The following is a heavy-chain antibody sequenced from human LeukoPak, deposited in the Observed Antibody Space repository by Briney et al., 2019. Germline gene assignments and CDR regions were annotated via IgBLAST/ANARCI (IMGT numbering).Heavy chain of an antibody. J-gene: IGHJ5*02. CDR1: GRSISNYY. V-gene: IGHV4-59*08. D-gene: IGHD3-10*01. Sequence: SETLSLTCTVSGRSISNYYWSWIRQPPGKGREWIGYIYYSGSTNYSPSLKSRVTISVDTPKNQFSLKLSSVTAADTAVYYCARQSLGPSRSGSSNNWFDPWGQGTLVTVPS. CDR3: ARQSLGPSRSGSSNNWFDP. CDR2: IYYSGST.